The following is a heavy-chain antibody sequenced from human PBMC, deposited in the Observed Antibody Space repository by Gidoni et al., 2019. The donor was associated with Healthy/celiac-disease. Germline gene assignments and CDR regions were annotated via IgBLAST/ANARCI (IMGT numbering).Heavy chain of an antibody. Sequence: QVQLQQWGAGLLKPSETLSLTCAVYGGSFSGYYWSWIRQPPGKGLEWIGEINHSGSTNYNPSLKSRVTISVDTSKNQFSLKLSSVTAADTAVYYCARGEIYCSSTSCYPIPYYYYMDVWGKGTTVTVSS. V-gene: IGHV4-34*01. CDR2: INHSGST. D-gene: IGHD2-2*01. CDR3: ARGEIYCSSTSCYPIPYYYYMDV. CDR1: GGSFSGYY. J-gene: IGHJ6*03.